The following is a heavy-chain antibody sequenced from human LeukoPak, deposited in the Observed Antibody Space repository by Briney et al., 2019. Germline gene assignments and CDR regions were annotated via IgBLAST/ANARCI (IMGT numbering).Heavy chain of an antibody. CDR1: GFTFSSSA. J-gene: IGHJ4*02. D-gene: IGHD1-26*01. V-gene: IGHV3-30*04. CDR2: ISYDGSNN. CDR3: ARALYSGTYFPFDF. Sequence: GRSLRLSCAASGFTFSSSAMHWVRQAPGKGLEWVAVISYDGSNNYYADSVKGRFTISRDNSKNTLYLQVNSLRAEDTAVYYCARALYSGTYFPFDFWGQGTLVTVSS.